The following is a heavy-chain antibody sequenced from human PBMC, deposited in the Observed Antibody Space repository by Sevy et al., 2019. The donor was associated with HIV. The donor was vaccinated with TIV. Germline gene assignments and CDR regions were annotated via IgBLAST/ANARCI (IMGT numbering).Heavy chain of an antibody. CDR1: GGSFSGYY. V-gene: IGHV4-34*01. CDR2: INHSGST. CDR3: ARAGYIAVAGTLFDY. D-gene: IGHD6-19*01. Sequence: SETLSLTCAVYGGSFSGYYWSWIRQPPGKGLEWIGEINHSGSTNYNPSLKSRVTISVDTSKNQFSLKLSSVTAADPAVYYCARAGYIAVAGTLFDYWGQGTLVTVSS. J-gene: IGHJ4*02.